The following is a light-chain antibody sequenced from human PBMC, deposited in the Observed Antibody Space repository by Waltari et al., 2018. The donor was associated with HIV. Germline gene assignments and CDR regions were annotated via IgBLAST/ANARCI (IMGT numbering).Light chain of an antibody. V-gene: IGLV3-19*01. Sequence: SSELTQDPAVSVALGQTVRITCPGGRLRNYYATWYQQKPGQAPVLVMYGKNNRPSGIPDRFSGSSSRNTASLTITGTQAEDEADYYCNSRDSSGNHVIFGGGTKLTVL. J-gene: IGLJ2*01. CDR1: RLRNYY. CDR2: GKN. CDR3: NSRDSSGNHVI.